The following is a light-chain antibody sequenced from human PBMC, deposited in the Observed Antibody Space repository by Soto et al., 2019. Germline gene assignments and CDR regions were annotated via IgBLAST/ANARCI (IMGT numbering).Light chain of an antibody. CDR2: YDS. V-gene: IGLV3-21*02. J-gene: IGLJ2*01. CDR1: NIGSKS. Sequence: SYELTQPPSVSVAPGQTARITCGGNNIGSKSVHWYQQKPGQAPVLVVYYDSDRPSGIPERFSGSNSGNTATLTISRVEAGDEADYYCQVWDSSSDPVVFGGGTKLTVL. CDR3: QVWDSSSDPVV.